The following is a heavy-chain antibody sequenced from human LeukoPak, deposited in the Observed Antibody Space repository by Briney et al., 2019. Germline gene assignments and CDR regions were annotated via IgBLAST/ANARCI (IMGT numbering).Heavy chain of an antibody. CDR1: GFTFSSYA. V-gene: IGHV3-64*01. D-gene: IGHD3-22*01. CDR3: ARDYYDSSGYLYYYYMDV. J-gene: IGHJ6*03. CDR2: ISSNGGST. Sequence: GGSLRLSCAASGFTFSSYAMHWVRQAPGKGLEYVSAISSNGGSTYYANSVKGRFTISRDNSKNTLYLQMGSLRAEDTAVYYCARDYYDSSGYLYYYYMDVWGKGTTVTISS.